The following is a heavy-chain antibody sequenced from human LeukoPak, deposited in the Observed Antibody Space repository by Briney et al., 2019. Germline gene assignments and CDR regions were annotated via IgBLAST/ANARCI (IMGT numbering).Heavy chain of an antibody. CDR2: INHSGST. Sequence: PSETLSLTCAVYGGSFSGYYWSRIRQPPGKGLEWIGEINHSGSTNYNPSLKSRVTISVDTSKNQFSLKLSSVTAADTAVYYCARGRGDIVVVVAAHHPTFDYWGQGTLVTVSS. D-gene: IGHD2-15*01. J-gene: IGHJ4*02. CDR3: ARGRGDIVVVVAAHHPTFDY. V-gene: IGHV4-34*01. CDR1: GGSFSGYY.